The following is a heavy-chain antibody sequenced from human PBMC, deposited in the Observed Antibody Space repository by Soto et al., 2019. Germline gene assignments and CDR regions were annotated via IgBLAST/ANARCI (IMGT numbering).Heavy chain of an antibody. CDR2: LWYDGSNK. CDR1: GFTFSSYG. CDR3: ARARGLLGYCSGGSCYSFDY. Sequence: QVQLVESGGGVVQPGRSLRLSCAASGFTFSSYGMHWVRQAPGKGLEWVAVLWYDGSNKYYADSVKGRFTISRDNSKNTLYLQMNSLRAEDTAVYYCARARGLLGYCSGGSCYSFDYWGQGTLVTVSS. J-gene: IGHJ4*02. V-gene: IGHV3-33*01. D-gene: IGHD2-15*01.